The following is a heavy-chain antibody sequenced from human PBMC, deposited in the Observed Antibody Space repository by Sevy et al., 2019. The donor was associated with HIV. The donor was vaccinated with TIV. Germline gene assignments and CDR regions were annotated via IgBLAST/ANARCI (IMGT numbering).Heavy chain of an antibody. J-gene: IGHJ6*02. CDR1: GFTFSTYA. Sequence: GGSLRLSCAASGFTFSTYAMNWVRQAQGKGLEWVSSISTNGRSAYYTDSVEGRFTISRDNSKNTRYLQMNSLRADDTAVYYCAKGYCSGGSCPRDYYYYGMDVWGQGTTVTVSS. CDR2: ISTNGRSA. D-gene: IGHD2-15*01. V-gene: IGHV3-23*01. CDR3: AKGYCSGGSCPRDYYYYGMDV.